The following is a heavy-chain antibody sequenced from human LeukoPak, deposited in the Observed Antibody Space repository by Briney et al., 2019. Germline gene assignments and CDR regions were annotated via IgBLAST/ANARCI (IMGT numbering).Heavy chain of an antibody. Sequence: PGGSLRLSCAASGFTFSSYGMSWVRQAPGKGLEWVSGINWNGGSTGYADSMKGRLTISRDNAKNSLYLQMNSLRAEDTALYYCARITMIETPDQDSSFFDYWGQGTLVTVSS. CDR2: INWNGGST. J-gene: IGHJ4*02. V-gene: IGHV3-20*04. CDR1: GFTFSSYG. D-gene: IGHD3-22*01. CDR3: ARITMIETPDQDSSFFDY.